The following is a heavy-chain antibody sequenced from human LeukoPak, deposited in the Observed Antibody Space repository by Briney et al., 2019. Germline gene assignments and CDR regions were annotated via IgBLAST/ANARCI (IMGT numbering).Heavy chain of an antibody. CDR3: ARDLSYSMLLWNAFDI. D-gene: IGHD2-2*01. Sequence: SETLSLTCTVSGGSISSGGYYWSWIRQPPGKGLEWIGYIYHSGSTYYNPSLKSRVTMSVDTSKNQFSLKLSSVTAADTAVYYCARDLSYSMLLWNAFDIWGQGTMVTVSS. CDR2: IYHSGST. V-gene: IGHV4-30-2*01. J-gene: IGHJ3*02. CDR1: GGSISSGGYY.